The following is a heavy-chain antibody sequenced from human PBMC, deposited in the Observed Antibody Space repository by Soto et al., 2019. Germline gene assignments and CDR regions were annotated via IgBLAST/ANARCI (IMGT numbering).Heavy chain of an antibody. J-gene: IGHJ4*02. CDR3: ARDWGRDGCFDY. V-gene: IGHV4-31*03. CDR1: GGSISSGGYY. D-gene: IGHD3-16*01. Sequence: QVQLQESGPGRVKPSQTLSPTCTVSGGSISSGGYYWSWIRQHPGKGLEWIGDIYYSGSTYYNPSLKSRVTISVDTSKNQFSLKLSSVTAADTAVYYCARDWGRDGCFDYWGQGTLVTVSS. CDR2: IYYSGST.